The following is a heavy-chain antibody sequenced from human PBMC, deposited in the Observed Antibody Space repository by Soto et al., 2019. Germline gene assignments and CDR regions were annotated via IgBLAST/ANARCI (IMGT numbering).Heavy chain of an antibody. CDR3: ARRYSSGFDY. J-gene: IGHJ4*01. V-gene: IGHV4-59*08. CDR2: IYYSGST. Sequence: QVQLQESGPGLVKPSETLSLTCTVSGGSINSYYRSWILQPPGKGLEWIGYIYYSGSTKYNPSLKSRVTISVDTSKNQFSLNLSSVTAADTAVYYCARRYSSGFDYWGHATLVTVSS. CDR1: GGSINSYY. D-gene: IGHD6-19*01.